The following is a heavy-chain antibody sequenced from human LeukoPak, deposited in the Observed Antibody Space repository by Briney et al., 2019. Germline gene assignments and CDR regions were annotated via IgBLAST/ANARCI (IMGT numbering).Heavy chain of an antibody. D-gene: IGHD1-14*01. CDR3: TRDRSRAEDD. V-gene: IGHV3-7*01. CDR1: GFTFSGHW. CDR2: INRGGSDK. Sequence: GGSLRLSCVASGFTFSGHWMSWVRQAPGKGLEWVANINRGGSDKYYVDSVKGRFTISRDNANNLLYLQMNSLRGEDTAVYYCTRDRSRAEDDWGQGTVVTVSS. J-gene: IGHJ4*02.